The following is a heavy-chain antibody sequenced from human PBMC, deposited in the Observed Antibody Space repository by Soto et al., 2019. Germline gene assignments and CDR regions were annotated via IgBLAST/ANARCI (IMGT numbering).Heavy chain of an antibody. V-gene: IGHV1-69*13. Sequence: SVKVSCKASGGTFKTYAFTWVRQAPGQGLEWMGGIIPVFGSATSAQRFQGRVTITADESTNTTYMELSSLRSEDTAIYYCAASYGSGYRAFDYWGQAALVTVSS. CDR2: IIPVFGSA. J-gene: IGHJ4*02. D-gene: IGHD3-10*01. CDR3: AASYGSGYRAFDY. CDR1: GGTFKTYA.